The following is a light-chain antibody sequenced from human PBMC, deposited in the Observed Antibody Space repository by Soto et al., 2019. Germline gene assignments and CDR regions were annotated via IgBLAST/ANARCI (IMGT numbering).Light chain of an antibody. CDR2: LGS. CDR1: QSLLHSNGYNS. Sequence: DIVVTQSPLTLPVTPGETASISCRSSQSLLHSNGYNSLDWYLQKPGQSPQLLIYLGSNRASGVPDRFSGSGSGTDFTLKISRVEAEDVGVYYCVQALQSPPWTFGQGTKVEIK. J-gene: IGKJ1*01. V-gene: IGKV2-28*01. CDR3: VQALQSPPWT.